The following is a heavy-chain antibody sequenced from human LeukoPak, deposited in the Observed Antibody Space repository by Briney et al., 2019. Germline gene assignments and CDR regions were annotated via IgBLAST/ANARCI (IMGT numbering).Heavy chain of an antibody. D-gene: IGHD2-2*02. J-gene: IGHJ3*02. V-gene: IGHV4-59*01. Sequence: SETLSLTCTVSGGSISSYYWSWIRQPPGKGLEWIGYIYYSGSTNYNPSLKSRVTISVDTSKNQFSLKLSSVTAADTAVYYCARFYCSSTSCYTYAFDIWGQGTMVTVSS. CDR3: ARFYCSSTSCYTYAFDI. CDR2: IYYSGST. CDR1: GGSISSYY.